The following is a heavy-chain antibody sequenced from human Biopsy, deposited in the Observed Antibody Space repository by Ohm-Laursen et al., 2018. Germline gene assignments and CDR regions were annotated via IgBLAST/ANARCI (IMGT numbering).Heavy chain of an antibody. D-gene: IGHD1-1*01. CDR1: GYTFTPYY. CDR3: AADINVWNVNY. CDR2: FAPENGKT. V-gene: IGHV1-24*01. Sequence: SSVKVSCKASGYTFTPYYIHWVRQAPGKGLEWMGGFAPENGKTVYAQNFQARVSMTEDTSTDTAYMELRSLRSEDTAVYYCAADINVWNVNYWGQGTQVTVSS. J-gene: IGHJ4*02.